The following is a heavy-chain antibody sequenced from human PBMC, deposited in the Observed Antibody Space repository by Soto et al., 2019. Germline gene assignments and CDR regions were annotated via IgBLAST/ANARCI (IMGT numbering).Heavy chain of an antibody. D-gene: IGHD3-3*01. CDR2: IYHSGET. CDR3: AREGWRLDSENDY. CDR1: GYSITTGYH. J-gene: IGHJ4*01. V-gene: IGHV4-38-2*02. Sequence: SETLSLTCAVYGYSITTGYHWGWLRQPPGKGLEWIASIYHSGETYHNPSLKSRVTLSVDTSKNQFSLGVTSVTAADTAVYYCAREGWRLDSENDYWVHVTLVTVSS.